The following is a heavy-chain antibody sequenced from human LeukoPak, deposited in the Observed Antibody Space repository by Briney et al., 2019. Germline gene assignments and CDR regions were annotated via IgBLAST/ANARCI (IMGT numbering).Heavy chain of an antibody. V-gene: IGHV3-33*01. CDR2: IWSHGRSE. J-gene: IGHJ5*02. Sequence: GRSLRLSCAASGFTFSNYGIHWVRQAPGKGLEWVSVIWSHGRSEYYADSVKGRFTISRDNSKNTVSLQMNSLRAEDTAVYYCARDIDTSSHYGWFDPWGQGTLVIVSP. D-gene: IGHD3-22*01. CDR3: ARDIDTSSHYGWFDP. CDR1: GFTFSNYG.